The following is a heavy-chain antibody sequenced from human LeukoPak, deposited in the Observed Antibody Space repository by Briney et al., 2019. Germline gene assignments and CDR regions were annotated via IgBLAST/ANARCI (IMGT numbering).Heavy chain of an antibody. CDR3: ARGSDDILTGFDY. Sequence: PSETLSLTCTVSGGSISSYYWSWIRQPPGKGREWIGYIYYSGSTNYNPSLKSRVTISVDTSKNQFSLKLSSVTAADTAVYYCARGSDDILTGFDYWGQGTLVTVSS. CDR2: IYYSGST. V-gene: IGHV4-59*01. D-gene: IGHD3-9*01. J-gene: IGHJ4*02. CDR1: GGSISSYY.